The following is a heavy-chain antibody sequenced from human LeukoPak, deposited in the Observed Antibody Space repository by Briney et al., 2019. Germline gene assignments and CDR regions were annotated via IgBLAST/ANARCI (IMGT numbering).Heavy chain of an antibody. CDR3: ARDIVVVPAAMSFDY. CDR2: INRSGST. D-gene: IGHD2-2*01. Sequence: SETLSLTCAVYGGSFSGYYWSWIRQPPGKGLEWIGEINRSGSTNYNPSLKSRVTISVDTSKNQFSLKLSSVTAADTAVYYCARDIVVVPAAMSFDYWGQGTLVTVSS. V-gene: IGHV4-34*01. CDR1: GGSFSGYY. J-gene: IGHJ4*02.